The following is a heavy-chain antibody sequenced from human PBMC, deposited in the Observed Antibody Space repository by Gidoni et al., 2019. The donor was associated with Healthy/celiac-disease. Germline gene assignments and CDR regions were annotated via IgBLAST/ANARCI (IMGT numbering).Heavy chain of an antibody. CDR2: ISYDGSNK. V-gene: IGHV3-30-3*01. CDR3: ARGAPGYSGYDPFFKIPNANPEYYFDY. Sequence: QVQLVESGGGVVQPGRSLRLSCAAPGFTFSSHAMHWVRQAPGKGLEWVAVISYDGSNKYYADAVKGRFTISRDNSKNTLYLQMNSLRAEDTAVYYCARGAPGYSGYDPFFKIPNANPEYYFDYWGQGTLVTVSS. D-gene: IGHD5-12*01. J-gene: IGHJ4*02. CDR1: GFTFSSHA.